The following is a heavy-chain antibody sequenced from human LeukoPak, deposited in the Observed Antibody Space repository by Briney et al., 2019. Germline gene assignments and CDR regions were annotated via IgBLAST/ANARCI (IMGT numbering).Heavy chain of an antibody. CDR2: IDPSDSYT. J-gene: IGHJ4*02. CDR3: ARRGKNYYGSGTYY. V-gene: IGHV5-10-1*01. CDR1: GXRFTSYW. D-gene: IGHD3-10*01. Sequence: GGPRKISCKGSGXRFTSYWISWVRQMPGKGLEWMGRIDPSDSYTNYSPSFQGHVTISADKSSSTPYLQWSSLKASDTAMYYCARRGKNYYGSGTYYWGQGTLVTVSS.